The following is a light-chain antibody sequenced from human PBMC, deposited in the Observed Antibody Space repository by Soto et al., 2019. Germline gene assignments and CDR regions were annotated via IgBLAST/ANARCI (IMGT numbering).Light chain of an antibody. V-gene: IGKV3-11*01. CDR3: QQYNNYFT. CDR1: PSVTNF. J-gene: IGKJ1*01. CDR2: GAF. Sequence: EIVLTQSPATLSLSPGERATLSCRASPSVTNFLAWYQQKPGQAPRLLIYGAFNRATGIPARFSGSGSGTDFTLTISSLQPDDLGTYYCQQYNNYFTFGQGTKVDIK.